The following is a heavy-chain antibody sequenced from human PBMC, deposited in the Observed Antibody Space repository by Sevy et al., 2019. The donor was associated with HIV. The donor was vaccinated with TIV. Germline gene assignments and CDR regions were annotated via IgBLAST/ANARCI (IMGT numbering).Heavy chain of an antibody. CDR2: INHSGST. J-gene: IGHJ5*02. D-gene: IGHD6-13*01. Sequence: SETLSLTCAVYGGSFSGYYWSWIRQPPGKGLEWIGEINHSGSTNYNPSLKSRVTISVDTSKNQFSLKLGSVTAADTAVYYCATRDTPDIAAAGTFWFDPWGQGTLVTVSS. CDR3: ATRDTPDIAAAGTFWFDP. V-gene: IGHV4-34*01. CDR1: GGSFSGYY.